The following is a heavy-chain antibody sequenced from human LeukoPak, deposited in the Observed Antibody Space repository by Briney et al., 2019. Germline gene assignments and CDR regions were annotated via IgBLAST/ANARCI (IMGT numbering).Heavy chain of an antibody. CDR2: ISSSGTTM. V-gene: IGHV3-48*02. CDR3: ARRAYSSGYYYFDY. J-gene: IGHJ4*02. D-gene: IGHD3-22*01. CDR1: GFTFSSYS. Sequence: GGSLRLSCAASGFTFSSYSMNWVRQAPGKGLDWVSYISSSGTTMYYADSVKGRFTISRDNAKNSLYLQMNSLRDEDTAVYYCARRAYSSGYYYFDYWGQGTLVTVSS.